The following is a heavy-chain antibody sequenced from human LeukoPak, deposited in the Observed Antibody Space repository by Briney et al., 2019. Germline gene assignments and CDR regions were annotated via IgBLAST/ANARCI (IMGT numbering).Heavy chain of an antibody. J-gene: IGHJ4*02. V-gene: IGHV1-8*01. D-gene: IGHD6-19*01. CDR2: IYPNSDTT. Sequence: ASVKVSCKASGYTFSSFDLNWVRQATGQGLEWMGWIYPNSDTTVSTQNFQGRLTLTRNTSTSTAYMELSSLTSDDTAVYYCVRSVAGQGYWGQGTLVTVSS. CDR3: VRSVAGQGY. CDR1: GYTFSSFD.